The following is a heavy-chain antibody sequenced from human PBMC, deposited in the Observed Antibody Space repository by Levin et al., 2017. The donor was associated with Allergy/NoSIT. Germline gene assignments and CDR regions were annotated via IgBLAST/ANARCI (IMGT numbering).Heavy chain of an antibody. V-gene: IGHV1-69*13. Sequence: SVKVSCMASGGTFSSYAISWVRQAPGQGLEWMGGIIPIFGTANYAQKFQGRVTITADESTSTAYMELSSLRSEDTAVYYCARDLDSRRGYSYGNPNFDYWGQGTLVTVSS. CDR1: GGTFSSYA. CDR3: ARDLDSRRGYSYGNPNFDY. D-gene: IGHD5-18*01. J-gene: IGHJ4*02. CDR2: IIPIFGTA.